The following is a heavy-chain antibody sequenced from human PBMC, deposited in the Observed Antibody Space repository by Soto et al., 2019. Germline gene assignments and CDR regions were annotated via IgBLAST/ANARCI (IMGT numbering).Heavy chain of an antibody. Sequence: QVQLVQSGAEVKKPGSSVKVSCKASGGTFSSYTISWVRQAPGQGLEWMGRIIPILGIANYAPKFQGRGTITADKSTSTAYMELSSLRSEDTAVYYCARADSYYYGMDVWGQGTTVTVSS. CDR2: IIPILGIA. J-gene: IGHJ6*02. V-gene: IGHV1-69*02. CDR1: GGTFSSYT. CDR3: ARADSYYYGMDV.